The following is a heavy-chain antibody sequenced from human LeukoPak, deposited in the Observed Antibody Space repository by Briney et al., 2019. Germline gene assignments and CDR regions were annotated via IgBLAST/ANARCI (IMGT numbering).Heavy chain of an antibody. J-gene: IGHJ3*02. D-gene: IGHD6-13*01. CDR2: IFHSGRT. Sequence: PSETLSLTCTVSGFSISSGYFWGWIRQPPGKGLEWIASIFHSGRTYYNPSLKSRVTISVDTSKNQFSLTLSSVTAADTAVYYCARDLAWGAAAGIWGQGTMVTVSS. V-gene: IGHV4-38-2*02. CDR1: GFSISSGYF. CDR3: ARDLAWGAAAGI.